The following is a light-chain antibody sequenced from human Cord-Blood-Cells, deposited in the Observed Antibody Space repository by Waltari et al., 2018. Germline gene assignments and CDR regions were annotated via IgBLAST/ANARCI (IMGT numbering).Light chain of an antibody. Sequence: RSSQSLLHSNGYNYLDWYLQKPGQSPQLLIYLGSNRASGVPDRFSGSGSGTDFTLKISRVEAEDVGVYYCMQALQTPYTFGQGTKLEIK. J-gene: IGKJ2*01. V-gene: IGKV2-28*01. CDR2: LGS. CDR3: MQALQTPYT. CDR1: QSLLHSNGYNY.